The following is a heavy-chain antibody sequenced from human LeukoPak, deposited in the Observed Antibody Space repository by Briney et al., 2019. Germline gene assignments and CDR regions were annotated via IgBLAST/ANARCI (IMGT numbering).Heavy chain of an antibody. CDR1: GFTFSSYA. V-gene: IGHV3-23*01. CDR3: AKYFYGSGTTRTFDS. CDR2: IDGGGGST. Sequence: GGSLRLSCAASGFTFSSYAMSWVRQAPGKGLEWVSSIDGGGGSTYYVDSVKGRFSISRDNAKNTLYLVMDSLRVEDTAIYYCAKYFYGSGTTRTFDSWGQGTLVTVSS. D-gene: IGHD3-10*01. J-gene: IGHJ4*02.